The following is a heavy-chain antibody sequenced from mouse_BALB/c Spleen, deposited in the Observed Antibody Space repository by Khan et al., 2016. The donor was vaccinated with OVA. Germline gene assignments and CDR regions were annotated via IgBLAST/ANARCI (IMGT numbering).Heavy chain of an antibody. CDR3: AKITPDYYSMDY. CDR2: MWGDGST. Sequence: VQLQESGPGLVAPSQSLSITCTASGFSLTSYGVNWVRQPPGKGLEWLGVMWGDGSTNYHSALKSRLIISTDNSKSQVFLKLNSLQTDDTATYYCAKITPDYYSMDYWGQGTSVTVSS. CDR1: GFSLTSYG. V-gene: IGHV2-3*01. J-gene: IGHJ4*01. D-gene: IGHD1-1*01.